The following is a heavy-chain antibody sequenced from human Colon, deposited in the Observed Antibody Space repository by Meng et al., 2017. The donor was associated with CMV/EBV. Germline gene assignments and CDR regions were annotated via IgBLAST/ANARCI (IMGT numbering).Heavy chain of an antibody. J-gene: IGHJ6*02. V-gene: IGHV3-43*01. CDR2: INWDGGST. CDR1: GFTFDDYT. Sequence: GGSLRLSCAASGFTFDDYTMHWVRQAPGKGLEWVSLINWDGGSTYYADSVKGRFTISRDNSKNSLYLQMNSLRTEDTALYYCAKDTGGSYSFYYGMDVWGQGTTVTVSS. D-gene: IGHD1-26*01. CDR3: AKDTGGSYSFYYGMDV.